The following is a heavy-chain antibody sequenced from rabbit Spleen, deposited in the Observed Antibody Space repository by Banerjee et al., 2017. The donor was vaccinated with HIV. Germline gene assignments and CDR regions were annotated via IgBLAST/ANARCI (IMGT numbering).Heavy chain of an antibody. D-gene: IGHD4-2*01. V-gene: IGHV1S40*01. J-gene: IGHJ4*01. CDR2: IYTGGSGGV. CDR1: GISFSAGYY. Sequence: QSLEESGGDLVKPGASLTLTCTASGISFSAGYYMYWVRQAPGKGLEWIGCIYTGGSGGVYYASWTKGRFTISITSSTMVTLQMTSLTVADTATYFCARDAGTYDYIDGYFNLWGPGTLVTVS. CDR3: ARDAGTYDYIDGYFNL.